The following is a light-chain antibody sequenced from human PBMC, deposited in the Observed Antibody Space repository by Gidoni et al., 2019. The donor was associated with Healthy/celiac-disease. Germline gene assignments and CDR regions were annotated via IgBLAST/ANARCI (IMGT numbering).Light chain of an antibody. CDR3: QQYNNWHLYT. CDR2: CAS. V-gene: IGKV3-15*01. Sequence: EIVMTQSPATLPVSPGERATLSCRASQRVSSNLAWYQQKPGQAPSNLIYCASSRVTGIPARLSGSGSGTEFITTTSSRQSEDVAVYYCQQYNNWHLYTFGQGTKLEIK. J-gene: IGKJ2*01. CDR1: QRVSSN.